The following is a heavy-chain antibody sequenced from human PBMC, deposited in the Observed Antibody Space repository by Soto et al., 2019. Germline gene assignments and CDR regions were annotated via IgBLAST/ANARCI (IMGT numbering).Heavy chain of an antibody. CDR3: ARSYSGTFYGYDI. CDR2: VFYTGNT. V-gene: IGHV4-59*02. CDR1: GGSVSSFH. D-gene: IGHD1-26*01. J-gene: IGHJ4*02. Sequence: SETLSLTCTVSGGSVSSFHWSWIRQSPGRGLEWIGYVFYTGNTKYNPALKRRVTISVDTSKKQFSLKLSSVSAADTGLYYCARSYSGTFYGYDIWGQGILVTVSS.